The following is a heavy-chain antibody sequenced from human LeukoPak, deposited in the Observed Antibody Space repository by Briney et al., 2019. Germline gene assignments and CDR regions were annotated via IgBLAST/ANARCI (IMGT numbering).Heavy chain of an antibody. CDR2: IYHSGST. CDR1: GYSLSSGYY. D-gene: IGHD3-22*01. CDR3: ASRLWYDSSGYYFLYFDY. Sequence: PSETLSLTCAVSGYSLSSGYYWGWIRQPPGKGLEWIGSIYHSGSTYYNPSLKSRVTISVDTSKNQFSLKLSSVTAADTAVYYCASRLWYDSSGYYFLYFDYWGQGTLVTVSS. V-gene: IGHV4-38-2*01. J-gene: IGHJ4*02.